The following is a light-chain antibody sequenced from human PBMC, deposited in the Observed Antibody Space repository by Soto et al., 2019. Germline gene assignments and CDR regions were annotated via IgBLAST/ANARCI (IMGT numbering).Light chain of an antibody. V-gene: IGKV3-20*01. Sequence: EIVLTQSPGTLSLSPGERATLSCRASQSVSSSYLGWYQQKPGQAPRLLIYGASNRVTGITDRFSGSGSGTDFTLTISRLEPEDFAVYYCQHYDSSPTCVQGTKLEIK. CDR1: QSVSSSY. J-gene: IGKJ2*01. CDR3: QHYDSSPT. CDR2: GAS.